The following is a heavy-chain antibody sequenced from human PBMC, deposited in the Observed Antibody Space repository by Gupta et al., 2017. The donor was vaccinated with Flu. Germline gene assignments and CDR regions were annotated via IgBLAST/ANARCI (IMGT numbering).Heavy chain of an antibody. D-gene: IGHD3-10*01. CDR2: IYNSGST. Sequence: QVQLQESGPGLVRPSETLSLICTVSGDSITNYYWSWIRQSPGKGLEWMGYIYNSGSTNYNQYLKSRGTILIDTSKNQFSLKVNSVTAEEKGVYYCARDRCSRLPGTYYFSGLDVWGQGTTVQVS. V-gene: IGHV4-59*01. CDR3: ARDRCSRLPGTYYFSGLDV. J-gene: IGHJ6*02. CDR1: GDSITNYY.